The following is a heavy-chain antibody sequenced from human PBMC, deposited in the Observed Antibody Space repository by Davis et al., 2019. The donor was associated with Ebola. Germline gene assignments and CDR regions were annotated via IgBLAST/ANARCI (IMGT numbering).Heavy chain of an antibody. J-gene: IGHJ3*02. CDR1: GGSISSSTYY. Sequence: SETLSLTCTVSGGSISSSTYYCGWIRQAPGKGLEWIGHIYRSGSTYYNPSLQSRVSISLDTSKNQVSLNLSSVTAADTAVYFCARHRAYASWWYDSADDDAFDIWGQGTMVIVS. CDR2: IYRSGST. CDR3: ARHRAYASWWYDSADDDAFDI. D-gene: IGHD2-15*01. V-gene: IGHV4-39*01.